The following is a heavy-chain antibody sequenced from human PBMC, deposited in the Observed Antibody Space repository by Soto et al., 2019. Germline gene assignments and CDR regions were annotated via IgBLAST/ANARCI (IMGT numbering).Heavy chain of an antibody. CDR3: ARFSPPRKSYDSNPGWFDP. CDR1: GGSLNSYY. J-gene: IGHJ5*02. Sequence: QVQLLESGPGLVKPSETLSLTCTVSGGSLNSYYWTWIRQSPGKGLEWIGYVSSTGSTNYNPSLKSRLTNSLDTPTNEVPPSLTSVTAADAAVYFCARFSPPRKSYDSNPGWFDPWGQGMMVAVSS. CDR2: VSSTGST. D-gene: IGHD3-22*01. V-gene: IGHV4-59*01.